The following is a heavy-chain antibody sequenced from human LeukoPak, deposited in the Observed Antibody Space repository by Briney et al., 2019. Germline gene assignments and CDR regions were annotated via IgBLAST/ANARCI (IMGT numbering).Heavy chain of an antibody. V-gene: IGHV1-24*01. CDR2: FDPEDGET. Sequence: ASVKVSCKVSGYTLTELSMHWARQAPGKGLEWMGGFDPEDGETIYAQKFQGRVTMTEDTSTDTAYMELSSLRSEDTAVYYCATGVYYDILTGHPGPLISYYYYGMDVWGQGTTVTVSS. D-gene: IGHD3-9*01. CDR1: GYTLTELS. J-gene: IGHJ6*02. CDR3: ATGVYYDILTGHPGPLISYYYYGMDV.